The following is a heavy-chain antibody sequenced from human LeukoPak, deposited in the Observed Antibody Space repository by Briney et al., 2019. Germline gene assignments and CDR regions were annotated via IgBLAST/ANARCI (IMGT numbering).Heavy chain of an antibody. J-gene: IGHJ5*02. CDR2: ISYDGSSK. CDR3: AKVKAPAVAGLLRFDP. Sequence: PGGSLRLSCAASGFTFSSYGMHWVRQTPGKGLEWVAVISYDGSSKDYADSVKGRFTISRDNSKNTLYLQMNSLRAEDTAVYYCAKVKAPAVAGLLRFDPWGQGTLVTVSS. CDR1: GFTFSSYG. V-gene: IGHV3-30*18. D-gene: IGHD6-19*01.